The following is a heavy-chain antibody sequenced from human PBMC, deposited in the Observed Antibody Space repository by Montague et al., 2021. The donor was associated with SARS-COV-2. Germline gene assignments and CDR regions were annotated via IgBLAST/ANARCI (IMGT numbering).Heavy chain of an antibody. J-gene: IGHJ4*02. D-gene: IGHD3-10*01. Sequence: SETLSLTCTVSGGSISSSSYYWGWLRQPPGKGREWIGSIYYSGSTYYNPSLKSRVTISVDTSKNQFSLKLSSVTAADTAVYYCAKLLWFRGGFDYWGQGTLVTVSS. V-gene: IGHV4-39*07. CDR3: AKLLWFRGGFDY. CDR1: GGSISSSSYY. CDR2: IYYSGST.